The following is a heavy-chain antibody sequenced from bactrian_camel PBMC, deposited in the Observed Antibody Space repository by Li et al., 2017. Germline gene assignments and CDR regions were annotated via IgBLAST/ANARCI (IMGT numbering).Heavy chain of an antibody. J-gene: IGHJ6*01. CDR1: GFTFSSYG. V-gene: IGHV3S10*01. CDR2: LYSGGSKT. Sequence: DVQLVESGGGLVQPGGSLRLSCAASGFTFSSYGMGWVRLTPGKGLEWVSSLYSGGSKTYHADAVKGRFTISRDNTKNTVYLQMNSLKPEDTACIIVSPGMVVIGPTFLIPGARGPRSPSP. D-gene: IGHD2*01. CDR3: SPGMVVIGPTFLIP.